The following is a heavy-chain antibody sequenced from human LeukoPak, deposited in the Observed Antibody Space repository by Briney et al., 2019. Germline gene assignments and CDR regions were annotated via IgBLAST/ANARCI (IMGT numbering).Heavy chain of an antibody. V-gene: IGHV3-21*01. CDR3: ARDRGLVVVAATDY. Sequence: PGGSLRLSCAASGFTFSSYGMNWVRQAPGKGLEWVSSISSSSSYIYYADSVKGRFTISRDNAKNSLYLQMNSLRAEDTAVYYCARDRGLVVVAATDYWGQGTLVTVSS. D-gene: IGHD2-15*01. CDR2: ISSSSSYI. J-gene: IGHJ4*02. CDR1: GFTFSSYG.